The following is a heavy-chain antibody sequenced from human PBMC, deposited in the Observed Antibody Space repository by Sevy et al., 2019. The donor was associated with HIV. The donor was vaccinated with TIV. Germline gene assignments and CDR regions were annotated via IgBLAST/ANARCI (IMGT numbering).Heavy chain of an antibody. Sequence: GGFLRLSCAASGFTFSSYAMHWVRQAPGKGLEWVAVISHDGSNKYYADSVKGRFTISIDNSKNTLYLQMNSLRAEDTAVYYCARGGRGKDPSQPYFFYWGQGTLVTVSS. CDR1: GFTFSSYA. V-gene: IGHV3-30-3*01. CDR3: ARGGRGKDPSQPYFFY. J-gene: IGHJ4*02. CDR2: ISHDGSNK. D-gene: IGHD3-16*01.